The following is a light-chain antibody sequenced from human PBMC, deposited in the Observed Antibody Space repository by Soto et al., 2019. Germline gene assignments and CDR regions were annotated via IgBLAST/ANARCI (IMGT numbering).Light chain of an antibody. CDR3: QQYNNWPPIT. J-gene: IGKJ5*01. CDR1: HSVSSN. CDR2: GAS. V-gene: IGKV3-15*01. Sequence: EIVLTQSPGTLSLSPGERATLSCRASHSVSSNLAWYQQKPGQAPRLLIYGASTRATGIPARFSGSGSGTEFTLTISSLQSEDFAVYYCQQYNNWPPITFGQGTRLEIK.